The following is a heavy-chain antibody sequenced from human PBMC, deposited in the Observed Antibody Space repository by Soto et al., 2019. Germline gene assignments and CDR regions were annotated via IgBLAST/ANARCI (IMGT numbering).Heavy chain of an antibody. CDR2: ISAYNGNT. CDR1: GYTFTSYG. V-gene: IGHV1-18*01. CDR3: VVAAQPYYFDY. Sequence: VQLVQSGAEVKQPGASVKVSCKASGYTFTSYGISWVRPAPGQGLEWMGWISAYNGNTNYAQKLQGRATMTTDTSTSTAYMELVSLRSDDTAVYYCVVAAQPYYFDYWRQGTLVTVSA. D-gene: IGHD2-15*01. J-gene: IGHJ4*02.